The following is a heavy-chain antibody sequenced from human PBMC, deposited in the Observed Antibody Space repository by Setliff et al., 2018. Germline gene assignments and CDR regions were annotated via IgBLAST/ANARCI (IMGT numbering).Heavy chain of an antibody. CDR1: GFTLSSYW. D-gene: IGHD2-2*01. Sequence: GGSLRLSCAASGFTLSSYWTNWVRQAPGKGLDWVATIRDDGSEKYYVDSVKGRFTISRDNAKKSLYLQMNSLRVEDTAVYYCVRVNIIVIPAAAESDYYYYYYMDVWGKGTTVTVSS. J-gene: IGHJ6*03. CDR2: IRDDGSEK. CDR3: VRVNIIVIPAAAESDYYYYYYMDV. V-gene: IGHV3-7*01.